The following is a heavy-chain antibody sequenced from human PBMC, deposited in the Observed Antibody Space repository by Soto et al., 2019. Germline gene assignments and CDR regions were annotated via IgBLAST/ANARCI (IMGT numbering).Heavy chain of an antibody. J-gene: IGHJ4*02. V-gene: IGHV4-30-4*01. Sequence: SETLSLTCTVSGGSISSGDYYWSWIRQPPGKGLEWIGYIYYSGSTYYNPSLKSRVTISVDTSKNQFSLKLSSVTAADTAVYYCEALDSSGYYQFDYWGQGTLVTVSS. CDR1: GGSISSGDYY. CDR2: IYYSGST. D-gene: IGHD3-22*01. CDR3: EALDSSGYYQFDY.